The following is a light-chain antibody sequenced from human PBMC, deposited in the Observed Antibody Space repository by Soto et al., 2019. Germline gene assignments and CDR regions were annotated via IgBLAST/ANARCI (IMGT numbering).Light chain of an antibody. CDR1: SGYSSYI. J-gene: IGLJ3*02. CDR3: ETWDSNTHV. V-gene: IGLV4-60*02. CDR2: LEGSGSY. Sequence: QLVLTQSSSASASLGSSVKLTCTLSSGYSSYIIAWHQQQPGKAPRYLMKLEGSGSYNKGSGVPDRFSGSSSGADRYLTISNLQFEDEADYYCETWDSNTHVFGGGTKVTVL.